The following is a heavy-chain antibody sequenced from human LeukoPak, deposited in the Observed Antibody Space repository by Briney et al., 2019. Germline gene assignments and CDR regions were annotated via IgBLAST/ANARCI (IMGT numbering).Heavy chain of an antibody. J-gene: IGHJ4*02. D-gene: IGHD6-13*01. Sequence: GRSLRLSCAASGFTFSSYGMHWVRQAPGKGLEWVAVIWYDGSNKYYADSVKGRFTISRDNSKNTLYLQMTSLRAEDTAVYYCARTGWSSSWYDYWGQGTLVTVSS. CDR2: IWYDGSNK. CDR1: GFTFSSYG. CDR3: ARTGWSSSWYDY. V-gene: IGHV3-33*01.